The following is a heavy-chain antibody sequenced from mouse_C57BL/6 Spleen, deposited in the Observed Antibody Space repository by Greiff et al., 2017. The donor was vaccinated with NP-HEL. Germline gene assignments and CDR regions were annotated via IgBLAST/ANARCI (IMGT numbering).Heavy chain of an antibody. V-gene: IGHV1-82*01. CDR2: IYPGDGDT. CDR1: GYAFSSSW. D-gene: IGHD1-1*01. J-gene: IGHJ1*03. Sequence: VQVVESGPELVKPGASVKISCKASGYAFSSSWMNWVKQRPGKGLEWIGRIYPGDGDTNYNGQFKGKATLTADNSSSTAYMQLSSLTSEDAAVYCCARWDYGSSLYFDVWGTGTTVTVSS. CDR3: ARWDYGSSLYFDV.